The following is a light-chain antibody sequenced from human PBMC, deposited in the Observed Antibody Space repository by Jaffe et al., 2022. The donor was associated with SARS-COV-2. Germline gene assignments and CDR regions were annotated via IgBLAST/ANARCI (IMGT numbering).Light chain of an antibody. V-gene: IGKV3-15*01. CDR2: GAS. Sequence: IVVTQSPATLSVSPGERATLSCRAGQSVSSNLAWYQQKPGQAPRLLIYGASTRATGVPARFSGSGSGTEFTLTISSLQSEDLAVYYCQQYYIYSFTFGPGTKVDIK. CDR1: QSVSSN. J-gene: IGKJ3*01. CDR3: QQYYIYSFT.